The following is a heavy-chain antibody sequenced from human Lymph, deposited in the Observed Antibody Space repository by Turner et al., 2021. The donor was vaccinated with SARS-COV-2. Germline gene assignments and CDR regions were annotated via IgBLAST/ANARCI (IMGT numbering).Heavy chain of an antibody. CDR3: ARDRDSSGWVDY. CDR1: GFTFSSYA. V-gene: IGHV3-30*04. D-gene: IGHD3-22*01. J-gene: IGHJ4*02. Sequence: QVQLVESGGAVVQPGRSLRLSCAASGFTFSSYAMHWVRQAPGKGLEWVAFISYDGSDKYYADSVKGRFTFSRDNSKNTLYLQMNSLRAEDTAVYYCARDRDSSGWVDYWGQGTLVTVSS. CDR2: ISYDGSDK.